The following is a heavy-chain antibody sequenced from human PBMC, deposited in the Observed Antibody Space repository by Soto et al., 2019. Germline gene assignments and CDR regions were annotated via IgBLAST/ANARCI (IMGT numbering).Heavy chain of an antibody. CDR1: GYTFTSYA. V-gene: IGHV1-3*01. CDR2: INAGNGNT. CDR3: ARGVAPYYFDY. D-gene: IGHD2-15*01. Sequence: ASVKVSCKASGYTFTSYAMHWVRQATGQRLEWMGWINAGNGNTKYSQKFQGRVTITRDTSASTAYMELSSLRSEDTAVYYCARGVAPYYFDYWGQGTLVTVSS. J-gene: IGHJ4*02.